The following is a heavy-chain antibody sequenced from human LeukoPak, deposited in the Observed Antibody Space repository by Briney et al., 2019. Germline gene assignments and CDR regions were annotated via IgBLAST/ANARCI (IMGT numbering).Heavy chain of an antibody. V-gene: IGHV5-51*01. CDR1: GYSFTSYW. Sequence: GESLKISCKGSGYSFTSYWIGWVRQLPGKGLEWMGIIYPGDSDTRYSPSFQGQVTISADKSISTAYLQWSSLKASDTAMYYCAKRRTYYGSSGYRANFDYWGQGTLVTVSS. CDR3: AKRRTYYGSSGYRANFDY. CDR2: IYPGDSDT. J-gene: IGHJ4*02. D-gene: IGHD3-22*01.